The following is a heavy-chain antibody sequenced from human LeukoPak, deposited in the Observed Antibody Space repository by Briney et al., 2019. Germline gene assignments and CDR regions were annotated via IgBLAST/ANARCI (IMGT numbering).Heavy chain of an antibody. V-gene: IGHV1-69*04. J-gene: IGHJ4*02. Sequence: SVKVSCKASGGTFSSYTISWVRQAPGQGLEWMGRIIPILGIANYAQKFQGRVTITADKSTSTAYMEQSSLRSEDTAVYYCARDPSRVYYFDYWGQGTLVTVSS. D-gene: IGHD2-8*01. CDR2: IIPILGIA. CDR3: ARDPSRVYYFDY. CDR1: GGTFSSYT.